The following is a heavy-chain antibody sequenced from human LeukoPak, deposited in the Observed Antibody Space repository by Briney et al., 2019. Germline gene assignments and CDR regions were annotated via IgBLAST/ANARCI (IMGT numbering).Heavy chain of an antibody. Sequence: SETLSLTCTVSGGSISSGSYYWSWIRQPAGKGLEWIGYIYYSGSTNYNPSLKSRVTISVDTSKNQFSLKLSSVTAADTAVYYCARDVAAKYWGQGTLVTVSS. CDR3: ARDVAAKY. D-gene: IGHD6-13*01. J-gene: IGHJ4*02. CDR1: GGSISSGSYY. CDR2: IYYSGST. V-gene: IGHV4-61*10.